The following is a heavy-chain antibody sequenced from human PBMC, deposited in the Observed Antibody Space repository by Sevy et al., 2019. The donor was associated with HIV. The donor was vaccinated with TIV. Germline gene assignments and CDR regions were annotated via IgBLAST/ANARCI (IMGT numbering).Heavy chain of an antibody. V-gene: IGHV3-33*01. CDR1: GFTFSTYG. CDR3: ARENIAVAGIGYYFDH. J-gene: IGHJ4*02. Sequence: GGSLRLSCVASGFTFSTYGMHGVRQAPCKGLEWVAVIWYDGSNKEYVDSVKGRFTISRDNSKDTLYLQMNSLRAEDTAVYYCARENIAVAGIGYYFDHWGQGTLVTVSS. CDR2: IWYDGSNK. D-gene: IGHD6-19*01.